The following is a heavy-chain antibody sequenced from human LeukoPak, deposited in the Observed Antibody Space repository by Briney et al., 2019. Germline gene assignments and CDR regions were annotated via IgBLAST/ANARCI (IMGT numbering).Heavy chain of an antibody. CDR2: INQDESEK. CDR1: GFTFSTYW. D-gene: IGHD1-26*01. CDR3: ARQRGSYSLDY. J-gene: IGHJ4*02. Sequence: QPGGSLRLSCAASGFTFSTYWMTWVRQSPGKGLEWVANINQDESEKYYVDSVKGRFTISRDNAKNSLHLQMNSLRADDTAVYYCARQRGSYSLDYWGQGTLVTVSS. V-gene: IGHV3-7*05.